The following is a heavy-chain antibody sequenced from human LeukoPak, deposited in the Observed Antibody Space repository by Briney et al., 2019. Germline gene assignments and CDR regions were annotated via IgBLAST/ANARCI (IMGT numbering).Heavy chain of an antibody. J-gene: IGHJ4*02. D-gene: IGHD1-7*01. Sequence: PSETLSLTCTVSGGSISSSSYYWGWIRQPPGKGLEWIGSIYYSGSTYYNPSLKSRVTISVDTSKNQFSMKLSSVTAADTAVYYCASINWNYDYWGQGTLVTVSS. CDR2: IYYSGST. CDR1: GGSISSSSYY. V-gene: IGHV4-39*01. CDR3: ASINWNYDY.